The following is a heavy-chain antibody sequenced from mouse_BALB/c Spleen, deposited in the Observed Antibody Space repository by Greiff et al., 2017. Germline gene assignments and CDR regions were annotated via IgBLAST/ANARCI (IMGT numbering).Heavy chain of an antibody. CDR1: GFTFSSYG. D-gene: IGHD1-1*01. CDR3: ARGCGSSDYAMDY. CDR2: ISSGGSYT. J-gene: IGHJ4*01. V-gene: IGHV5-6*02. Sequence: EVKLVESGGDLVKPGGSLKLSCATSGFTFSSYGMSWVRQTPDKRLEWVATISSGGSYTYYPDSVKGRFTISRDNAKNTLYLQMSSLKSEDTAMYYCARGCGSSDYAMDYWGQGTSVTVSS.